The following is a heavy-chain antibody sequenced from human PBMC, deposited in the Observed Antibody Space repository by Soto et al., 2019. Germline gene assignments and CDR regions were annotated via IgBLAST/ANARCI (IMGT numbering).Heavy chain of an antibody. V-gene: IGHV1-18*01. CDR2: ISAYNGNT. CDR1: GYTFTSYG. Sequence: ASVKVSCKASGYTFTSYGSSWVRQAPGQGLEWMGRISAYNGNTNYAQKLQGRVTVTTDTSTSTAYMELRSLRSDDTAVYYCARVVGALGHWFDPWGQGTLVTVSS. CDR3: ARVVGALGHWFDP. J-gene: IGHJ5*02. D-gene: IGHD1-26*01.